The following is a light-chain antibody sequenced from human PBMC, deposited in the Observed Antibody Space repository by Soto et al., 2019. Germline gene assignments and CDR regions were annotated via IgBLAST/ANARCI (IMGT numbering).Light chain of an antibody. CDR1: QSINNW. CDR3: QQYESIPRT. CDR2: KAS. J-gene: IGKJ1*01. Sequence: DIQMTQSPSTLSASVGDRVTITCRASQSINNWLAWYQQKPGKAPKLFIFKASTLESGVPSRFSGSGSWTEFTLSISSLQPDDFGTYFCQQYESIPRTFGQGTKVEIK. V-gene: IGKV1-5*03.